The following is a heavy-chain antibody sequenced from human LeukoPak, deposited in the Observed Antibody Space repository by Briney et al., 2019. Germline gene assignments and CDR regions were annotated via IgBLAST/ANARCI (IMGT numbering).Heavy chain of an antibody. J-gene: IGHJ4*02. D-gene: IGHD6-13*01. Sequence: GGSLRLSCAASGFTFSSYAMSWVRQAPGKGLEWDSAISGSGGSTYYRDSVKGRFTVSRDNSKNTLYLQMNSLRAEDTAVYYCAKSPAGSSWPSIDYWGQGTLVTVSS. V-gene: IGHV3-23*01. CDR2: ISGSGGST. CDR1: GFTFSSYA. CDR3: AKSPAGSSWPSIDY.